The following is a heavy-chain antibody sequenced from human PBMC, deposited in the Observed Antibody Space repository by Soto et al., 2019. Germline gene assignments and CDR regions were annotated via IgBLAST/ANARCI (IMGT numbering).Heavy chain of an antibody. Sequence: GVSLRLSCAASGFTIVSYGMHWVLQAPGKGLEWVAVISYDGSNKYYADSVKGRFTISRDNSKNTLYLQMNSLRAEDTAVYYCAKVARDDAFDIWGQGTMVTVSS. V-gene: IGHV3-30*18. J-gene: IGHJ3*02. CDR3: AKVARDDAFDI. D-gene: IGHD2-21*02. CDR2: ISYDGSNK. CDR1: GFTIVSYG.